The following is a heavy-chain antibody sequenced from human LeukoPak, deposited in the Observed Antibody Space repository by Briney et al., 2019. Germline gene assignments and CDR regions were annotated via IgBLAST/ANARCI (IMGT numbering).Heavy chain of an antibody. CDR1: GFNVSIYW. V-gene: IGHV3-74*03. CDR2: INSDGSRR. J-gene: IGHJ5*02. Sequence: GGSLRLPCAASGFNVSIYWMHWVRQALGKGLVWVSRINSDGSRRMYADSVKGRVTISRDNAKNTLYLQMNSLRAEDTVTYFCTRGGYCGADNCYSGGDYFDPGGQGTLVTVSS. CDR3: TRGGYCGADNCYSGGDYFDP. D-gene: IGHD2-15*01.